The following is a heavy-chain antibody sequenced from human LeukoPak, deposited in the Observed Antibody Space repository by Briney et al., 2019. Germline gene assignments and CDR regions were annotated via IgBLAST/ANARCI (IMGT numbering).Heavy chain of an antibody. D-gene: IGHD3-22*01. CDR1: GYSFSTYH. J-gene: IGHJ5*02. V-gene: IGHV1-46*01. Sequence: GASVKLSCRTSGYSFSTYHINWVRQAPGQGLEWMGLINPSTGATRYAQKFQGRVTMTRDASTSTFYLELSSLRSEDTAVIYCARGFPGTRKWLLLQYNWFDPWGQGTLVTVSS. CDR2: INPSTGAT. CDR3: ARGFPGTRKWLLLQYNWFDP.